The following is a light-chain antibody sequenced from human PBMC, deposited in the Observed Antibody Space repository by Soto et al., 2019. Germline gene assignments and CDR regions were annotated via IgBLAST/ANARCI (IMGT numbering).Light chain of an antibody. CDR3: SSYTTSSTRV. V-gene: IGLV2-14*03. J-gene: IGLJ1*01. Sequence: QSALTQPASVSGSPGQSITISCTGSSSDVDGFNFVSWYQQHPGKAHKLMIYDVASRPSGVSNRFSGSKSGNTASLTISGLQTEDEADYYCSSYTTSSTRVFGTGTKVTVL. CDR1: SSDVDGFNF. CDR2: DVA.